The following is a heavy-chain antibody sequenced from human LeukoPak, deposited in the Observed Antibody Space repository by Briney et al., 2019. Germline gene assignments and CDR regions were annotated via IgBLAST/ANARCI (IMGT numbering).Heavy chain of an antibody. CDR2: IYYSGST. V-gene: IGHV4-59*08. CDR3: ARGGLRFLEWFPQDAFDI. D-gene: IGHD3-3*01. Sequence: SETLSLTCTVSGGSISSYYWSWIRQPPGKGLEWIGYIYYSGSTNYNPSLKSRVTISVDTSKNQFSLKLSSVTAADTAVYYCARGGLRFLEWFPQDAFDIWGQGTMVTVSS. J-gene: IGHJ3*02. CDR1: GGSISSYY.